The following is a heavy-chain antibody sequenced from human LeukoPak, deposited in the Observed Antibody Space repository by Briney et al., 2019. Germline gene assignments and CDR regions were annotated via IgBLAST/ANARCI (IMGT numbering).Heavy chain of an antibody. D-gene: IGHD2-15*01. V-gene: IGHV3-74*01. CDR1: GFTFSSYW. J-gene: IGHJ4*02. Sequence: GGSLRLSCAASGFTFSSYWMHWVRQAPGKGLVWVSRITSDGSSTNYAHSVKGGSTLYSDSADDTLYLQMDSLRAGDTAVYYCASALPYSSQGIDWGQGSLVTV. CDR2: ITSDGSST. CDR3: ASALPYSSQGID.